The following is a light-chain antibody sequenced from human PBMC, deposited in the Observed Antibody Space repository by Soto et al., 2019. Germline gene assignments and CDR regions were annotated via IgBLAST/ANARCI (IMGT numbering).Light chain of an antibody. CDR2: KAS. J-gene: IGKJ1*01. Sequence: VQMIQSPSTLSASVGDRVTITCRASQTISSWLAWYQQKPGKAPKLLIYKASSLESGVPSRFSGSGSVTEFTLTISSLQPDDFATYYCQQYNSYSWTFGQGTKVDIK. V-gene: IGKV1-5*03. CDR1: QTISSW. CDR3: QQYNSYSWT.